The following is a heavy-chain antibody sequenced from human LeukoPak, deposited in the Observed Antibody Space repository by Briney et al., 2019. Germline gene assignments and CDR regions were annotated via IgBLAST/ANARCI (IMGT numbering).Heavy chain of an antibody. CDR1: GGSISSSSYY. Sequence: SETLSLTCTVSGGSISSSSYYWGWIRQPPGKGLEWIGSIYYSGSTYYNPSLKSRVTISVDTSKNQFSLKLSSVTAADTTVYYCARGGGVGNTGILWGQGTLVTVSS. CDR3: ARGGGVGNTGIL. CDR2: IYYSGST. J-gene: IGHJ4*02. D-gene: IGHD1-26*01. V-gene: IGHV4-39*07.